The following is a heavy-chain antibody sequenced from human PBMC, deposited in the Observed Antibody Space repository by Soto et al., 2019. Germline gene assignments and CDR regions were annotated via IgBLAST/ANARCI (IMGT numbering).Heavy chain of an antibody. CDR1: GYTFTSYA. Sequence: HVQLVQSGAEVKKPGASVKVSCKASGYTFTSYAMHWVRQAPGQRLEWMGWINAGNGNTKYSQKFQGRVTITRDTSASTAYRELSSLRSEDTAVYYCARDPGYSYGYNWGQGTLVTVSS. CDR2: INAGNGNT. J-gene: IGHJ4*02. V-gene: IGHV1-3*01. D-gene: IGHD5-18*01. CDR3: ARDPGYSYGYN.